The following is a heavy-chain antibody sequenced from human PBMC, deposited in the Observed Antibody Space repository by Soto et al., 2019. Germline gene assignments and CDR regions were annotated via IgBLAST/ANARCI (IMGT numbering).Heavy chain of an antibody. CDR1: GGSISSGGYS. J-gene: IGHJ4*02. V-gene: IGHV4-30-2*01. CDR2: IYHSGST. CDR3: ATRGYSYGKGYFDY. D-gene: IGHD5-18*01. Sequence: SETLSLTCAVSGGSISSGGYSWGWIRHPPGKGLEWIGYIYHSGSTYYNPSLKSRVTISVDRSKNQFSLKLSSVTAADTAVYYCATRGYSYGKGYFDYWGQGTLVTVSS.